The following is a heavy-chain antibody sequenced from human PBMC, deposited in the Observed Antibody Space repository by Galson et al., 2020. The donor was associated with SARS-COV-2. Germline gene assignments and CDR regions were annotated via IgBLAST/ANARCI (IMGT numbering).Heavy chain of an antibody. J-gene: IGHJ3*02. D-gene: IGHD2-15*01. CDR3: ARDSLGHCSGGSCYSGAFDI. CDR1: GYTFTSYY. CDR2: INPSGGST. Sequence: ASVKVSCKASGYTFTSYYMHWVRQAPGQGLEWMGIINPSGGSTSYAQKFQGRVTMTRDTSTSTVYMELSSLRSEDTAVYYCARDSLGHCSGGSCYSGAFDIWGQGTMVTVSS. V-gene: IGHV1-46*01.